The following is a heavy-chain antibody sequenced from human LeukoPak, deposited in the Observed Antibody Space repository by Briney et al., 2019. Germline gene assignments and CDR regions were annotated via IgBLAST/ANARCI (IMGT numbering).Heavy chain of an antibody. D-gene: IGHD2-8*01. Sequence: GASVKVSCKASGYTFTGYYMHWVRQAPGQGLEWMGWISAYNGNTNYAQKLQGRVTMTTDTSTSTAYMELRSLRSDDTAVYYCAREGYCTNGVCYKDYWGQGTLVTVSS. CDR2: ISAYNGNT. J-gene: IGHJ4*02. V-gene: IGHV1-18*04. CDR3: AREGYCTNGVCYKDY. CDR1: GYTFTGYY.